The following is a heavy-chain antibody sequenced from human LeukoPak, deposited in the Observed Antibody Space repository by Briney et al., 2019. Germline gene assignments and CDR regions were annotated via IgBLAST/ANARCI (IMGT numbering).Heavy chain of an antibody. CDR3: ARDGPYDFWSGYYMAWAFDI. V-gene: IGHV4-4*07. CDR2: IYTSGST. CDR1: GGSISSYY. D-gene: IGHD3-3*01. J-gene: IGHJ3*02. Sequence: PSETLSLTCTVSGGSISSYYWSWIRQPAGKGLEWIGRIYTSGSTNYNPSLKSRVTMSVDTSKNQFSLKLSSVTAADTAVYYCARDGPYDFWSGYYMAWAFDIWGQGTMVTVSS.